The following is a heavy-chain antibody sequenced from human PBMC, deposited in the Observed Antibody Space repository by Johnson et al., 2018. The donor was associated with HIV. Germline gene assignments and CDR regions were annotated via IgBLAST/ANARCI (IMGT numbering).Heavy chain of an antibody. Sequence: QVQLVESGGGLIQPGGSLRLSCAASGFTVSSNYMSWVRQAPGKGLEGVAFIRYDGSNKYYADSVKGRFTISRDNSKNTLYLQMNSLRAEDTAVYYCAKDRGLWVGDDAFDIWGQGTMVTVSS. CDR2: IRYDGSNK. V-gene: IGHV3-30*02. D-gene: IGHD3-10*01. CDR1: GFTVSSNY. CDR3: AKDRGLWVGDDAFDI. J-gene: IGHJ3*02.